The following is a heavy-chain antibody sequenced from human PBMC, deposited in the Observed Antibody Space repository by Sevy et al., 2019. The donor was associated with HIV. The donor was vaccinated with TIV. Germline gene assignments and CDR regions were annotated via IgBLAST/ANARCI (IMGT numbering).Heavy chain of an antibody. J-gene: IGHJ6*02. CDR1: GFTFDDYA. D-gene: IGHD5-18*01. Sequence: GGSLRLSCAASGFTFDDYAMHWVRQAPGKGLEWVSLISWDGGSTYYADSVKGRFTISRDNSKNSLYLQRNSLRAEDTALYYCAKDKGTDTAMVTAPYYYYGMDVWGQGTTVTVSS. CDR3: AKDKGTDTAMVTAPYYYYGMDV. CDR2: ISWDGGST. V-gene: IGHV3-43D*03.